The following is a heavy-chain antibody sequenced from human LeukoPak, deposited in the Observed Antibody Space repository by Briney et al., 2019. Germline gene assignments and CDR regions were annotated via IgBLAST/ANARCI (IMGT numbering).Heavy chain of an antibody. Sequence: ASVKVSCKVSGYTLTELSMHWVRQAPGKGLEWMGGFDPEDGETIYAQKFQGRVTVTEDTSTDTAYMELSSLRSEDTAVYYCARVAVEMASWFDPWGQGTLVTVSS. V-gene: IGHV1-24*01. D-gene: IGHD5-24*01. CDR3: ARVAVEMASWFDP. CDR1: GYTLTELS. CDR2: FDPEDGET. J-gene: IGHJ5*02.